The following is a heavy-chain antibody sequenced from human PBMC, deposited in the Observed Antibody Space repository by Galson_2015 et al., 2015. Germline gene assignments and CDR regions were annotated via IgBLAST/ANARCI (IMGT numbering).Heavy chain of an antibody. CDR2: INTNTGNP. J-gene: IGHJ5*02. D-gene: IGHD2-15*01. Sequence: VKVSCKASGHTLTSYAMDWVRQAPGQGLEWMGWINTNTGNPTYAQGFTGRFVFSLDTSVSTAYLQISSLKAEDTAVYYCARAVVCSGGSCTRFDPWGQGTLVTVSS. CDR3: ARAVVCSGGSCTRFDP. V-gene: IGHV7-4-1*02. CDR1: GHTLTSYA.